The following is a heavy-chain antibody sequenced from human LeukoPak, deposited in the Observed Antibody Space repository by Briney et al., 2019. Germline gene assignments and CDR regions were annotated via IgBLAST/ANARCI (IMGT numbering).Heavy chain of an antibody. J-gene: IGHJ6*03. Sequence: SESLSLTCAVSGASISSHYWSWIRQPPGKGLEWIGYTSGSISDNPSLKSRVAVSVGPSQNQVSLSLTSVTAADTAVYYCARVLAIFGLDTTDFYMDVWGKGTTVTVSS. CDR2: TSGSI. D-gene: IGHD3/OR15-3a*01. V-gene: IGHV4-59*11. CDR3: ARVLAIFGLDTTDFYMDV. CDR1: GASISSHY.